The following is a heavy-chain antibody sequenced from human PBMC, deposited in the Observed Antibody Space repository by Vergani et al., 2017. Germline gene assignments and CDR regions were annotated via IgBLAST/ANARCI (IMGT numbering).Heavy chain of an antibody. CDR2: ISWNSGSI. Sequence: EVQLVESGGGLVKPGGSLRLSCAASGFTFDDYAMHWVRQAPGKGLEWVSGISWNSGSIGYADSVKGRFTISRDNAKNSLYLQMNSLRAEDTALYYCAKDNRYCSSTSCYLDAFDIWGQGTMVTVSS. CDR1: GFTFDDYA. J-gene: IGHJ3*02. CDR3: AKDNRYCSSTSCYLDAFDI. V-gene: IGHV3-9*01. D-gene: IGHD2-2*01.